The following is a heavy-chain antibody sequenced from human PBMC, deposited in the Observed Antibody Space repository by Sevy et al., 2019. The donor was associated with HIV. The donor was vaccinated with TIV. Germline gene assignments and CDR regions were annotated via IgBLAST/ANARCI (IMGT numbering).Heavy chain of an antibody. CDR1: GFTFSSYA. V-gene: IGHV3-23*01. J-gene: IGHJ4*02. Sequence: GESLKISCAASGFTFSSYAMSWVRQAPGKGLEWVSAISGSGGRTYYADSVKGRFTISRDNSKNTLYLQMNSLRAEDTAVYYCAKGKGWFIFDYWGQGTLVTVSS. CDR2: ISGSGGRT. D-gene: IGHD6-19*01. CDR3: AKGKGWFIFDY.